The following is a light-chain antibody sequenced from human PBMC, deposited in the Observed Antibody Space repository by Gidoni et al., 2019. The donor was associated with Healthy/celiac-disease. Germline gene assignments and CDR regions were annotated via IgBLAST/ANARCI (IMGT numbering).Light chain of an antibody. CDR3: QQYNSYSRT. J-gene: IGKJ1*01. Sequence: DIQMTQSPSTLSASVGDRVTITCRASQSISSWLAWYQQKPGKAPKLLIYDASSLESGVPSRFSGSGSGTEFTLTISSLQPDDFATYYCQQYNSYSRTFGPXTKVEIK. V-gene: IGKV1-5*01. CDR1: QSISSW. CDR2: DAS.